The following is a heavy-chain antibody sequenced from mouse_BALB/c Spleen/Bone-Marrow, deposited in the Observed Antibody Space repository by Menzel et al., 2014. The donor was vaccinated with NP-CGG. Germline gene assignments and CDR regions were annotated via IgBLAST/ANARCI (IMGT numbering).Heavy chain of an antibody. D-gene: IGHD2-13*01. CDR1: GFTFSDYY. J-gene: IGHJ4*01. CDR3: ARQDYSYYYATDY. Sequence: EVQRVESGGGLVQPGGSLKLSCATSGFTFSDYYMYWVRQTPEKRLEWVAYISNGGGSTYYPDTVKGRFTIARDKAENTLYLQMSRLKSEDTAMYYCARQDYSYYYATDYWGQGTSGTVSS. CDR2: ISNGGGST. V-gene: IGHV5-12*02.